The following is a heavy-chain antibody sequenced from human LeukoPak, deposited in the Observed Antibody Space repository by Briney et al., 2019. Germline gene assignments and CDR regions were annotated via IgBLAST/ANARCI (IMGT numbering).Heavy chain of an antibody. CDR2: INTKTGNP. CDR1: GYTFSKYA. CDR3: ARGGDGAIVPAV. Sequence: GASVTVSCTASGYTFSKYAMNWVRQAPGQGLEWMGWINTKTGNPTYAQAFTGRFVFSLETSVSTAYLEISSLQTEDTAVYYCARGGDGAIVPAVWGQGTLVTVSS. V-gene: IGHV7-4-1*02. D-gene: IGHD2-2*01. J-gene: IGHJ4*02.